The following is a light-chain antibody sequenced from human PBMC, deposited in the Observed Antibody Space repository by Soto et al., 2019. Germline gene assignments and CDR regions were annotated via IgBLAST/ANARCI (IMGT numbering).Light chain of an antibody. CDR3: QQSYNTPPAT. CDR1: QSIATY. V-gene: IGKV1-39*01. J-gene: IGKJ4*01. CDR2: EAS. Sequence: DIQMTQSPSSLSASVGDRVTITCRASQSIATYLNWYQQKPGKAPNLLIYEASKLQSGVPSRFSGSGSGTDFSLTISSPQPEDFVTYYCQQSYNTPPATFCGGTKVEIK.